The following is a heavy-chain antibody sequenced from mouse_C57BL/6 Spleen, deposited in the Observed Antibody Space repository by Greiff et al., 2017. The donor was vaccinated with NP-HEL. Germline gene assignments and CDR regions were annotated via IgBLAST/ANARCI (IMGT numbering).Heavy chain of an antibody. CDR1: GFSLTSYG. D-gene: IGHD1-1*01. V-gene: IGHV2-5*01. J-gene: IGHJ4*01. Sequence: VQRVESGPGLVQPSQSLSITCTVSGFSLTSYGVHWVRQSPGKGLEWLGVIWRGGSTDYNAAFMSRLSITKDNSKSQVFFKMNSLQADDTAIYYCAKDYGSSYDAMDYWGQGTSVTVSS. CDR3: AKDYGSSYDAMDY. CDR2: IWRGGST.